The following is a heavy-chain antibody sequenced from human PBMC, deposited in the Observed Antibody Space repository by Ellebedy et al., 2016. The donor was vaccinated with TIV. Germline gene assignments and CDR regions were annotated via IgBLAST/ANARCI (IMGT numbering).Heavy chain of an antibody. J-gene: IGHJ4*02. D-gene: IGHD2-2*01. CDR1: GFPFSSYN. V-gene: IGHV3-21*01. Sequence: GESLKISCAVSGFPFSSYNMNWIRQAPGKGLEWVSAVNSVSTSMFYADSVKGRFTVSRDNAKNSLYLQMNNLRGEDTAVYYCARGRGGSTGSDYFDYWGQGTLVTVSS. CDR2: VNSVSTSM. CDR3: ARGRGGSTGSDYFDY.